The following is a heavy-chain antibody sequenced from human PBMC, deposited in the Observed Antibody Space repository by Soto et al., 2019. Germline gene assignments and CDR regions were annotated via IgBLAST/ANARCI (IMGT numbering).Heavy chain of an antibody. CDR2: INPDNGDT. CDR3: TRDRSGANFQY. J-gene: IGHJ4*02. D-gene: IGHD3-10*01. Sequence: QVQLVQSGAEVREPGASVKVSCKPSGATFSGNFFHWVRQAPGQGLEWMGWINPDNGDTNYAQKFQDRVTMTRDTSISPAYMDLSRLRSDDTAVYFCTRDRSGANFQYWCQGTLVTVSS. CDR1: GATFSGNF. V-gene: IGHV1-2*02.